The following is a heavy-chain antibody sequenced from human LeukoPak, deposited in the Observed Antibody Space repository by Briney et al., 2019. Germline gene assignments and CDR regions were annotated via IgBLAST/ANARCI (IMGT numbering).Heavy chain of an antibody. CDR2: IYYSGNT. D-gene: IGHD2-2*02. J-gene: IGHJ6*03. CDR1: GGSISGYY. Sequence: SETLSLTCTVSGGSISGYYWSWIRQPPGKGLEWIAYIYYSGNTNFSPSLKSRVTISVDTSKNQFSLKLSSVTAADTAVYYCARSRYVCSSTSCYTDYYYYYMDVWGKGTTVTVSS. CDR3: ARSRYVCSSTSCYTDYYYYYMDV. V-gene: IGHV4-59*01.